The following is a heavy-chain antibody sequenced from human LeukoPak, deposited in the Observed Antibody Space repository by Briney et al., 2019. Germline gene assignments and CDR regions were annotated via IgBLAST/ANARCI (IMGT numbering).Heavy chain of an antibody. CDR1: GYTFTGYY. Sequence: ASVKVSCKASGYTFTGYYMHWVRQAPGQGLEWMGWISAYNGNTNYAQKLQGRVTMTTDTSTSTAYMELRSLRSDDTAVYYCARGIGSGYEEAGFDYWGQGTLVTVSS. CDR3: ARGIGSGYEEAGFDY. CDR2: ISAYNGNT. V-gene: IGHV1-18*04. J-gene: IGHJ4*02. D-gene: IGHD5-12*01.